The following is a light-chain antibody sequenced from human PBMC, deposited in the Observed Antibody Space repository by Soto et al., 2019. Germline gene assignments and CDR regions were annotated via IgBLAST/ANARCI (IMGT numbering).Light chain of an antibody. Sequence: QSALTQPASVSGSLGQSITISCTGTTSDVGGYNYVSWYQQHPGTAPILMIYGVTNRPSGVSNRFSGSKSGNTASLTISGLQVEDEAEYYCGSYTRSITYVFGTGTKVTGL. J-gene: IGLJ1*01. CDR1: TSDVGGYNY. V-gene: IGLV2-14*01. CDR3: GSYTRSITYV. CDR2: GVT.